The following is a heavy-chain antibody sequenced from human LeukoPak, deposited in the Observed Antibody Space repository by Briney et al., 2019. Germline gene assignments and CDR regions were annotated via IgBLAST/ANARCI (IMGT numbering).Heavy chain of an antibody. D-gene: IGHD3-16*01. Sequence: GGSLRLSCVASGSPFSSYWMSWVRQAPGKGLDWVANIKQDGTDKYYVDSVKGRFTISRDNAKNLLYLQMNSLRAEDTAVYYCAREKLDTRGYVDYWGQGTLVTVSS. CDR3: AREKLDTRGYVDY. J-gene: IGHJ4*02. CDR1: GSPFSSYW. CDR2: IKQDGTDK. V-gene: IGHV3-7*01.